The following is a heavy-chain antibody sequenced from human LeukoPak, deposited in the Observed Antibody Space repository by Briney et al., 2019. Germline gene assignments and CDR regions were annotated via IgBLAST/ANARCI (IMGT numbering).Heavy chain of an antibody. CDR2: IYYSGST. Sequence: SETLSLTCTVSGGSISSYYWSWIRQPPGKGLEWIGYIYYSGSTNYNPSLKSRVTISVDTSKNQFSLKLSSVTAADTAAYYCARHGPGVAPFDYWGQGTLVTASS. CDR1: GGSISSYY. CDR3: ARHGPGVAPFDY. D-gene: IGHD2-15*01. J-gene: IGHJ4*02. V-gene: IGHV4-59*08.